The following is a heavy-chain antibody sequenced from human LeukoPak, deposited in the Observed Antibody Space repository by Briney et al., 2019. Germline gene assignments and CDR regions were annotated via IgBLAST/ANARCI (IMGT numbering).Heavy chain of an antibody. CDR1: GFTFSSYS. J-gene: IGHJ4*02. CDR2: ISGSGGST. V-gene: IGHV3-23*01. D-gene: IGHD3-10*01. CDR3: AKDRETVRGVIFDY. Sequence: GGSLRLSCAASGFTFSSYSMNWIRQAPGKGLEWVSAISGSGGSTYYADSVKGRFTISRDNSKNTLYLQMNSLRAEDTAVYYCAKDRETVRGVIFDYWGQGTLVTVSS.